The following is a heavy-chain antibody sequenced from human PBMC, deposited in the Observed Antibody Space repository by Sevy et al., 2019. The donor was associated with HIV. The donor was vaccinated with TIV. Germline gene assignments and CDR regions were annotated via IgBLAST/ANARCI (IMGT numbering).Heavy chain of an antibody. CDR2: MNPNSGGA. V-gene: IGHV1-8*03. CDR3: ARGGPPGDSVYHWFDP. J-gene: IGHJ5*02. D-gene: IGHD7-27*01. CDR1: GYTFTTHD. Sequence: ASVKVSCKASGYTFTTHDINWVRQATGRGLEWMGWMNPNSGGAAYALNFQGRVTITRNTSISTAYMELSSLTYEDTAVYYCARGGPPGDSVYHWFDPWGQRTLVTVSS.